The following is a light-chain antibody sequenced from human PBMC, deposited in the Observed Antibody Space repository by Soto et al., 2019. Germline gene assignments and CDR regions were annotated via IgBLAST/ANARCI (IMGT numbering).Light chain of an antibody. CDR3: HQRNNWPFA. Sequence: IVMTQSPATLSVSPGERATLSCRASQSIRNHLAWYQQKPGQAPRLLIYDASNRATGIPARFSGSGSGTDFTLTISSLEPEDFAVYYCHQRNNWPFAFGPGTKVEFK. J-gene: IGKJ3*01. V-gene: IGKV3-11*01. CDR1: QSIRNH. CDR2: DAS.